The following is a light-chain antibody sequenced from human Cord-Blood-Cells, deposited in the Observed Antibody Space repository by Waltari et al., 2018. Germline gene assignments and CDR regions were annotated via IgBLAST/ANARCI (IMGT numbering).Light chain of an antibody. V-gene: IGLV3-1*01. Sequence: SYELTQPPSVSVSPGQTASIPCSGDKLGDKYACWYHQKLSQSPGLVIYQDSKRPSGIPHHFSVSNSGNTATLTISVTQAMDEADYYCQAWDSSTVVFGGGTKLTVL. CDR1: KLGDKY. CDR3: QAWDSSTVV. J-gene: IGLJ2*01. CDR2: QDS.